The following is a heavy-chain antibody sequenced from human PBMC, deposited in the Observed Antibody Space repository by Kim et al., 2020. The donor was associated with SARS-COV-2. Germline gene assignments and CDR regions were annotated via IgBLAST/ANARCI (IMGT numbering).Heavy chain of an antibody. CDR2: IGADGDT. Sequence: GGSLRLSCAASGFTFSSYDMHWVRQATGKGLEWVSGIGADGDTYYLGSVRGRFTISRENAKNSLYLQMNSLTVGDTAVYYCVRDLSGSNYYYGMDVWGQG. D-gene: IGHD1-26*01. J-gene: IGHJ6*02. CDR1: GFTFSSYD. V-gene: IGHV3-13*01. CDR3: VRDLSGSNYYYGMDV.